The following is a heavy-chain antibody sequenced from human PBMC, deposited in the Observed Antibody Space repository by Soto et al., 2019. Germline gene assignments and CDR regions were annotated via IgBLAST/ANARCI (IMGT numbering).Heavy chain of an antibody. CDR1: GGSVSIGDYL. CDR2: IHDSGNT. J-gene: IGHJ5*02. Sequence: SETLSLTCTVFGGSVSIGDYLWSWIRQRPGKGLEWIGYIHDSGNTYYNPSLKSRVTISLDTSKNQFSLKVTSMTAADTAVYFCARARGGDSGDYASLFDRWGEGNLVTVSS. CDR3: ARARGGDSGDYASLFDR. V-gene: IGHV4-30-4*01. D-gene: IGHD4-17*01.